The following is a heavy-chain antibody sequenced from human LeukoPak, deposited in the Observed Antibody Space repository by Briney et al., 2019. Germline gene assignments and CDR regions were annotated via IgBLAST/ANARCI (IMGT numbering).Heavy chain of an antibody. V-gene: IGHV3-7*01. CDR3: AKEIWPTVTTPGHTHFDY. Sequence: GGSLRLSCTASGFTFSDYWMNWVRQVPGKGLEWVANIKQDGSEYYYVDSVKGRFTISRDNSKNTLCLQMNSLRAEDTAVYYCAKEIWPTVTTPGHTHFDYWGQGTLVTVSS. J-gene: IGHJ4*02. D-gene: IGHD4-17*01. CDR1: GFTFSDYW. CDR2: IKQDGSEY.